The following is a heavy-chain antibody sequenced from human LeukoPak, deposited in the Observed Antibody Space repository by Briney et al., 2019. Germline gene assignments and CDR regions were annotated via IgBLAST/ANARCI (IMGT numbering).Heavy chain of an antibody. CDR1: GFTFSSYW. V-gene: IGHV3-7*01. CDR3: ARESSPPILRDET. CDR2: IKQDGSEK. J-gene: IGHJ4*02. Sequence: GGSLRLSCAASGFTFSSYWMSWVRQAPGKGLEWVANIKQDGSEKYYVDSVKGRFTISRDNAKNSLYLQMNSLRAEDTAVYYCARESSPPILRDETWGQGTLVTVSS. D-gene: IGHD2/OR15-2a*01.